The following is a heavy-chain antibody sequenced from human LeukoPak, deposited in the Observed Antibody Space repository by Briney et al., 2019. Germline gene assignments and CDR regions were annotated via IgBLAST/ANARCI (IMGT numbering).Heavy chain of an antibody. CDR1: GYTFTGYY. D-gene: IGHD6-13*01. V-gene: IGHV1-2*02. J-gene: IGHJ4*02. CDR2: INPNSGGT. CDR3: ARAKGYSSSWYPCDY. Sequence: ASVKVSCKASGYTFTGYYMHWVRQAPGQGLEWMGWINPNSGGTNYAQKFQGRVTMTRDTYISTDYVELSRLRSDDTAVYYCARAKGYSSSWYPCDYWGQGTLVTVSS.